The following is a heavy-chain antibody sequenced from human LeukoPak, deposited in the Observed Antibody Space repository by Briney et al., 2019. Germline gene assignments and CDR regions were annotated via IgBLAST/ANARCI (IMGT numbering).Heavy chain of an antibody. CDR2: ISSSGSTI. D-gene: IGHD1-7*01. Sequence: GGSLRLSCAASGFTFSSYEMNWVRQAPGKGLEWVPYISSSGSTIYYADSVKGRFTISRDNAKNSLYLQMNSLRAEDTAVYYCASDWNSFDYWGQGTLVTVSS. J-gene: IGHJ4*02. CDR3: ASDWNSFDY. CDR1: GFTFSSYE. V-gene: IGHV3-48*03.